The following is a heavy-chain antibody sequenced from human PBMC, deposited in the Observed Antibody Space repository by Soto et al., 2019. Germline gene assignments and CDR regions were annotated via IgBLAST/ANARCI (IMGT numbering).Heavy chain of an antibody. J-gene: IGHJ6*02. CDR2: IIPIFGTA. CDR1: GGTFSSYA. Sequence: SSVKVSCKASGGTFSSYAISWVRQAPGQGLEWMGGIIPIFGTANYAQKFQGRVTITADESTSTAYMELSSLRSEDTAVYYCARDGSYSSSYPSYYYGMDVWGQGTTVTVSS. V-gene: IGHV1-69*13. CDR3: ARDGSYSSSYPSYYYGMDV. D-gene: IGHD6-13*01.